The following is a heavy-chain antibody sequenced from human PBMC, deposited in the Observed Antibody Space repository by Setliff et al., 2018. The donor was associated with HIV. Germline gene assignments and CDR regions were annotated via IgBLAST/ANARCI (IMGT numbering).Heavy chain of an antibody. Sequence: NPSETLSLTCTVSGGSISSSSYYWGWIRQPPGKGLEWIGSIYYSGSTYYNPSLKSRVTILVDTSKKQLSLKMSSVTAADTAVYYCASLYNWNPRGGVGGAFDIWGQGTMVTVSS. CDR2: IYYSGST. CDR1: GGSISSSSYY. J-gene: IGHJ3*02. D-gene: IGHD1-20*01. V-gene: IGHV4-39*07. CDR3: ASLYNWNPRGGVGGAFDI.